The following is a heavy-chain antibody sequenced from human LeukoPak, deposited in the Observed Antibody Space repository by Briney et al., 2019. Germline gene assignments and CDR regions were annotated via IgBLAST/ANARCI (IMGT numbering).Heavy chain of an antibody. CDR2: IRYDGSNK. Sequence: GGSLRLSCAASGFTFSSYGMHWVRQAPGKGLEGVAFIRYDGSNKNYADSVEGRFTISRDNSKNTLYLQMNSLRAEDTAVYYCAKSCSGGSCYTDYWGQGILVTVSS. CDR1: GFTFSSYG. V-gene: IGHV3-30*02. D-gene: IGHD2-15*01. CDR3: AKSCSGGSCYTDY. J-gene: IGHJ4*02.